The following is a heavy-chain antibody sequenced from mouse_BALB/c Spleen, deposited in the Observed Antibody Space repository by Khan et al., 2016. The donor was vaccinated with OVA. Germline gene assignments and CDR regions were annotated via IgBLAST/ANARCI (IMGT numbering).Heavy chain of an antibody. CDR2: IAPANGNT. D-gene: IGHD6-1*01. J-gene: IGHJ1*01. Sequence: EVKLLESGAALVKPGASVDLSCTASGFNIKDTYIHWVKQRPEQGLEWIGRIAPANGNTKYDPKFQGKATITADTSSNTSYLRLSSLTSEDTAVYVCAHPSESPRDFDVWGEGTTVTVSS. CDR3: AHPSESPRDFDV. V-gene: IGHV14-3*02. CDR1: GFNIKDTY.